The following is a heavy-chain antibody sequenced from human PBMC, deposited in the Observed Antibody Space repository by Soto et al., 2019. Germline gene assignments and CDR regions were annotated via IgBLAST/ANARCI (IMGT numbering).Heavy chain of an antibody. Sequence: QVQLQQWGAGLLKPSETLSLTCAIYGGSFSDYYWSWIRQAPGKGLEWTGEVTQRGITNYKSSLKLRATVSADPSRHPFYLRLNSVTDADKAVYYGARVTYRGPKGGDCWGQGTLVTVSS. CDR1: GGSFSDYY. J-gene: IGHJ4*02. V-gene: IGHV4-34*01. CDR2: VTQRGIT. D-gene: IGHD2-21*01. CDR3: ARVTYRGPKGGDC.